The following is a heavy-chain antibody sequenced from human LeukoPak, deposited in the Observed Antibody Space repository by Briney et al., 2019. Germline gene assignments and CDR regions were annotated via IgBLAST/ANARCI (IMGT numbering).Heavy chain of an antibody. Sequence: SETLSLTCAVYGGSFSGYYWSWIRQPPGKGLEWIGEINHSGSTNYNPSLTSRVTISVDTSTNQFSLKLSSVTAADTAVYYCARGLIEYSSSSSWFDPWGQGTLVTVSS. CDR1: GGSFSGYY. J-gene: IGHJ5*02. CDR3: ARGLIEYSSSSSWFDP. CDR2: INHSGST. V-gene: IGHV4-34*01. D-gene: IGHD6-6*01.